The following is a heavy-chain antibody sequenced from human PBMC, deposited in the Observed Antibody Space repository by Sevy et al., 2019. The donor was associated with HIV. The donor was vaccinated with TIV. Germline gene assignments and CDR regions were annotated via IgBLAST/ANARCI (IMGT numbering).Heavy chain of an antibody. D-gene: IGHD6-13*01. V-gene: IGHV3-72*01. CDR3: ATHAGIAAAGRVFDY. CDR2: IRNKADSYTT. CDR1: GFTFSDHY. J-gene: IGHJ4*02. Sequence: GGSLRLSCAASGFTFSDHYMEWVRQAPGKGLEWVGRIRNKADSYTTEYAASVKGRFTISRDDSKSSLYLLMNSLKTEDTAVDYCATHAGIAAAGRVFDYWGQGTLVTVSS.